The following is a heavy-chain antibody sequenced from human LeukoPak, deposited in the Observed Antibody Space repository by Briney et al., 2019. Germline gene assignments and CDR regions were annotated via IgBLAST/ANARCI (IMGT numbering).Heavy chain of an antibody. CDR3: ARVVGIAVVIDY. D-gene: IGHD6-19*01. CDR1: GFTFSSYE. CDR2: ISSSGSTI. V-gene: IGHV3-48*03. J-gene: IGHJ4*02. Sequence: GGSLRLSCAASGFTFSSYEMNWVRQAPGKGLEWVSYISSSGSTIYYADSVKGRFTISRDNAKNSLYLQMNSLRAEDTAVYYCARVVGIAVVIDYWGQGTLVTVSS.